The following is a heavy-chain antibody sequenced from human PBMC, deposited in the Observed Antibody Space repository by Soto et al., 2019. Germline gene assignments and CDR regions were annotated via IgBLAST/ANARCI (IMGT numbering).Heavy chain of an antibody. D-gene: IGHD1-26*01. CDR2: IYSGGST. CDR3: ARVGVYSEYSYGMDV. Sequence: GGSLRLSCAASGFTVSSNYMSWVRQAPGKGLEWVSVIYSGGSTYYADSVKGRFTISRDNSKNTLYLQMNSLRAEDTAVYYCARVGVYSEYSYGMDVWGQGTTVTVSS. J-gene: IGHJ6*02. CDR1: GFTVSSNY. V-gene: IGHV3-66*01.